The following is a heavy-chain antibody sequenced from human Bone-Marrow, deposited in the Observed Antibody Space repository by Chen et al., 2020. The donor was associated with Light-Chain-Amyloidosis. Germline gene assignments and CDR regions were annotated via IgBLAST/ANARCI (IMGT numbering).Heavy chain of an antibody. CDR3: ARDRVDYSKYGGRFDN. V-gene: IGHV3-11*01. D-gene: IGHD4-4*01. CDR2: ISSSGNTI. CDR1: GFSFSDFY. Sequence: QVQLVESGGGLVKPGGSLRLSCAASGFSFSDFYMSWIRQAPGKGLELRSYISSSGNTIDYADSVKGRFTISRDNAKKSLYLQMNSLRAEDTAVYYCARDRVDYSKYGGRFDNWGQGTLVTVSS. J-gene: IGHJ4*02.